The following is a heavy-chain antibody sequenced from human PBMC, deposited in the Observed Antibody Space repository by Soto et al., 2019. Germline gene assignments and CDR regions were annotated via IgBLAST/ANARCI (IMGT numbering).Heavy chain of an antibody. CDR1: GYTFSNYG. V-gene: IGHV1-18*04. CDR3: AIWFYYDSSGYENLDY. Sequence: GASVKVSCKASGYTFSNYGVSWVRQAPGQGLEWMGWISAYNGDTNYAQKLQGRVTMTTDTSTSTAYMELRSLRSDDTAVYYCAIWFYYDSSGYENLDYWGQGTHVTVSS. CDR2: ISAYNGDT. J-gene: IGHJ4*02. D-gene: IGHD3-22*01.